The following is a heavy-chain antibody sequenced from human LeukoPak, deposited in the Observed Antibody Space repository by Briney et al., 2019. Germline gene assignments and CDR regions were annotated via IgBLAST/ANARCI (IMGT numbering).Heavy chain of an antibody. Sequence: SETLSPTCTVSGASISSSSNYWGWIRQPPGKGLEWIGSIYYSGSTYYNPSLKSRVTISVDTSKNQFSLKLSSVTAADTAMYYCARLYCSGGSCYSGLVPADYWGQGTLVTVAS. CDR2: IYYSGST. D-gene: IGHD2-15*01. V-gene: IGHV4-39*01. J-gene: IGHJ4*02. CDR3: ARLYCSGGSCYSGLVPADY. CDR1: GASISSSSNY.